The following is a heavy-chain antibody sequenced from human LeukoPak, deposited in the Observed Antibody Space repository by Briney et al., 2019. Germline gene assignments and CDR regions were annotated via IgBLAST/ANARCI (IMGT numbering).Heavy chain of an antibody. CDR3: ANHLTLRSSSSIFDY. Sequence: GGSLRLSCAASGFTFSSSALSWVRQAPGKGLEGVSTISGRGGTTYYTDSVKGRFTISRDNSKNTLYLQMNRLRAEDTAVYYCANHLTLRSSSSIFDYWGQGPLVPVSS. J-gene: IGHJ4*02. V-gene: IGHV3-23*01. CDR2: ISGRGGTT. D-gene: IGHD6-6*01. CDR1: GFTFSSSA.